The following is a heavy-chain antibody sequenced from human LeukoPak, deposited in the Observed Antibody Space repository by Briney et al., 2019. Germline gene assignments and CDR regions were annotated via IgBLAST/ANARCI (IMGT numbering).Heavy chain of an antibody. CDR1: GFTFSSYA. D-gene: IGHD4-23*01. J-gene: IGHJ3*02. CDR2: ISYDGSNK. CDR3: AKELAHYGGNSDDAFDI. V-gene: IGHV3-30-3*01. Sequence: GGSLRLSCAASGFTFSSYAMHWVRQAPGKGLEWVAVISYDGSNKYYADSVKGRFTISRDNSKNTLYLQMNSLRAEDTAVYYCAKELAHYGGNSDDAFDIWGQGTMVTVSS.